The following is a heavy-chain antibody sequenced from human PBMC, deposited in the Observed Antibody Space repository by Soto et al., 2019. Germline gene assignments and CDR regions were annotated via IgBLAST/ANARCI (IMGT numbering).Heavy chain of an antibody. CDR1: GGSISSSGYS. CDR3: ARGSVYVLWSGYFDF. CDR2: IYHSGST. Sequence: PSETLFLTCAVSGGSISSSGYSWNWIRQSPGKGLEWIGYIYHSGSTNYNPSLRSRVTISLDGSKNQFSLRLTSVTAADTAVYYCARGSVYVLWSGYFDFWGQGSLVTVSS. D-gene: IGHD3-3*01. J-gene: IGHJ4*02. V-gene: IGHV4-30-2*06.